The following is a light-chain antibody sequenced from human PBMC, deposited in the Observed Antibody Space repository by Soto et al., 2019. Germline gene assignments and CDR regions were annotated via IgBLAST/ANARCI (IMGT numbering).Light chain of an antibody. J-gene: IGKJ2*01. CDR1: QTVDNW. V-gene: IGKV1-5*01. Sequence: DIQMTQSPSTLPASLGDRVTITCRASQTVDNWLAWYRQKPGKAPQLLVFDASKLETGVPSRFSGSGSGTEFFLTISSLQPEDFTTYYCQQYNGYPYTFGQGTKLEIK. CDR3: QQYNGYPYT. CDR2: DAS.